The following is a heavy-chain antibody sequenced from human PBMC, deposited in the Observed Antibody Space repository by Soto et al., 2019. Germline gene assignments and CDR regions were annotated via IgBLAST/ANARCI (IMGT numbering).Heavy chain of an antibody. V-gene: IGHV1-2*02. D-gene: IGHD5-12*01. Sequence: GASVKVSCKASGYTFTDSYIHWVRQAPGQGLEWMGWINPNSDGTNYAQKFQGRATMTSDTSISTVYLEVHRLRSVDTAVYYCARERNWIYGPDYCGQATLVTXS. CDR2: INPNSDGT. CDR1: GYTFTDSY. J-gene: IGHJ4*02. CDR3: ARERNWIYGPDY.